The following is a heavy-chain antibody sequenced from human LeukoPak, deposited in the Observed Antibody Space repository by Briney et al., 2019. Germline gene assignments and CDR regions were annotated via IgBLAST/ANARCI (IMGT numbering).Heavy chain of an antibody. D-gene: IGHD6-6*01. J-gene: IGHJ6*03. CDR2: ISGSGIYT. Sequence: GGSLRLSCAASALTFSDYSMNWVRQAPGKGLEWVSSISGSGIYTYYADSVKGRFTISRDNAKNSLYLQMNILRAEDTAVYYCARRGGSSSMDYYYHYMDVWGKGTTVTVSS. V-gene: IGHV3-21*01. CDR3: ARRGGSSSMDYYYHYMDV. CDR1: ALTFSDYS.